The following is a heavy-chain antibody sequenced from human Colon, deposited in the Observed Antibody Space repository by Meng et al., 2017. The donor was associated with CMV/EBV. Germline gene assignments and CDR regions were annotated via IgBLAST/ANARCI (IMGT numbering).Heavy chain of an antibody. D-gene: IGHD2-2*01. CDR1: GFTFSSYS. CDR3: ARADCSSTSCKGADY. J-gene: IGHJ4*02. CDR2: ISSSSSTI. V-gene: IGHV3-48*04. Sequence: GGSLRLSCAASGFTFSSYSMNWVRQAPGKGLEWVSYISSSSSTIYYADSVKGRFTISRDNAKNSLYLQMNSLRAEDTAVYYCARADCSSTSCKGADYWGQGTLVTVSS.